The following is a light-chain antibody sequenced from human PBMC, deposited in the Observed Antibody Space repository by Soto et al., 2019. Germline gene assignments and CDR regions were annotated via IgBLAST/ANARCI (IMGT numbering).Light chain of an antibody. CDR1: SSDVGAYNY. V-gene: IGLV2-11*01. CDR2: DVS. Sequence: QSVLTQPRSVSGSPGQSVTISCTGTSSDVGAYNYVSWYQQHPGKAPKFMIYDVSKRPSGVPDRFSGSKSGNTASLTISGLQAEDEADYYCCSYADTYSYVFGTGTKVTVL. J-gene: IGLJ1*01. CDR3: CSYADTYSYV.